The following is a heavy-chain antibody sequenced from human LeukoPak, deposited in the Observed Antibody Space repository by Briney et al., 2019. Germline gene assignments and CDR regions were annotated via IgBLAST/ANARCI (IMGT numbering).Heavy chain of an antibody. CDR1: GFTVSSNY. J-gene: IGHJ4*02. CDR3: TRGREGSFDY. V-gene: IGHV3-53*01. CDR2: IDSGGST. Sequence: GGSLRLSCAASGFTVSSNYMSWVRQAPGKGLEWVSVIDSGGSTYYADSVKGRFTISRDNSKNMLYLQINSLRAEDTAVYYCTRGREGSFDYWGQGTLVTVSS. D-gene: IGHD3-10*01.